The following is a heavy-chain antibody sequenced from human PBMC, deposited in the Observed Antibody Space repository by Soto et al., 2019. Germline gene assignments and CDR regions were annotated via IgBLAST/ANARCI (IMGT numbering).Heavy chain of an antibody. D-gene: IGHD1-26*01. CDR2: ISSSGTYI. J-gene: IGHJ4*02. CDR3: PRGEGSGSYQAY. V-gene: IGHV3-21*02. Sequence: EVQLVESGGGLVRPGGSLRLSCAASGFTFDTFTMNWVRQAPGKGLEWVSSISSSGTYIHYADSVKGRFTISRDNGKNSLYLQMKSLRVEDTAVYYCPRGEGSGSYQAYWGQGVLVTVSS. CDR1: GFTFDTFT.